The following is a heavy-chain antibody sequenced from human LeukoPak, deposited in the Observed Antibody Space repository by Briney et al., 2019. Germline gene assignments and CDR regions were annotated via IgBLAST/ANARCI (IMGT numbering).Heavy chain of an antibody. CDR2: VHASGNT. CDR3: GGSQDGYIDY. V-gene: IGHV4-4*07. J-gene: IGHJ4*02. Sequence: KPSETLYLTCTVSSDSFSSYYWSWIRQPAGKGLEWIGRVHASGNTNYNPSLESRVTMSVDTSKNQFSLNLNFVTAADTAVYYCGGSQDGYIDYWGQGVLVTVSS. CDR1: SDSFSSYY. D-gene: IGHD5-24*01.